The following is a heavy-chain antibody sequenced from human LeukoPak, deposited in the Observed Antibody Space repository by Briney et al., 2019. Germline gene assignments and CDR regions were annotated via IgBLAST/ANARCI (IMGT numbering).Heavy chain of an antibody. CDR1: GGSISSYY. CDR2: IYYSGST. CDR3: ARGHVEDIVVVPAAD. V-gene: IGHV4-59*01. Sequence: SETLSLTCTGSGGSISSYYWSWIRQPPGKGVEWIGYIYYSGSTNYNPSLKSRVTISVDTSKNQFSLKLSSVTAADTAVYYCARGHVEDIVVVPAADWGQGTLVTVSS. J-gene: IGHJ4*02. D-gene: IGHD2-2*01.